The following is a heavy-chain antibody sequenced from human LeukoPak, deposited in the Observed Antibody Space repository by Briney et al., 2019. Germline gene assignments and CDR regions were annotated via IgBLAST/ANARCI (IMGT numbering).Heavy chain of an antibody. D-gene: IGHD4-17*01. CDR1: GFSVSNYY. CDR3: ARDRAVTQDWVEFDP. J-gene: IGHJ5*02. Sequence: GGSLRLSCAGSGFSVSNYYMSWVRQAPGKGLEWVSLIRDSGETFYADSVKGRFTISRDNSKNTMYLQMNRLRVEDTAVYFCARDRAVTQDWVEFDPWGQRTLVTVSS. CDR2: IRDSGET. V-gene: IGHV3-66*03.